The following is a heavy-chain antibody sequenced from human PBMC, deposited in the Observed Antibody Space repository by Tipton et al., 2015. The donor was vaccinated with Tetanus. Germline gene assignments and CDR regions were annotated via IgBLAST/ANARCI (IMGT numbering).Heavy chain of an antibody. V-gene: IGHV3-23*01. CDR1: GFTFSSYA. D-gene: IGHD2-15*01. CDR3: AKAGCSGGSCCLDY. J-gene: IGHJ4*02. Sequence: SLRLSCAASGFTFSSYAMSWVRQAPGKGLEWVSAISGRGGSTYYADSVKGRFTISRDNSKNTLCLQMNSLRAEDTAVYYCAKAGCSGGSCCLDYWGQGTLVTVSS. CDR2: ISGRGGST.